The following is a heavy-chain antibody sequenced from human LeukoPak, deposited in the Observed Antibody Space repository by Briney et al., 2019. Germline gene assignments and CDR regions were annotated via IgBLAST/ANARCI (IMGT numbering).Heavy chain of an antibody. CDR2: IYTGGST. V-gene: IGHV3-53*01. CDR3: ARVHPHPIIDF. CDR1: GFTVSSNY. J-gene: IGHJ6*03. Sequence: GGSLRLSCAASGFTVSSNYMSWVRQAPGKGLEWVSVIYTGGSTYYADSVKGRFTISRDNSKNTLYLQMNSLRAEDTAVYYCARVHPHPIIDFWGKGTTVAVSS.